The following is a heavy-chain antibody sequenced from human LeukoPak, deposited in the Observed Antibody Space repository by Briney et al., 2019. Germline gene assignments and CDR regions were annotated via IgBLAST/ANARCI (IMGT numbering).Heavy chain of an antibody. J-gene: IGHJ4*02. CDR1: GFTFSSYG. V-gene: IGHV3-30*02. CDR3: ARAFIAAAGTFDY. CDR2: IRYDGSNK. Sequence: GGSLRLSCAASGFTFSSYGMHWVRQAPGKGLEWVAFIRYDGSNKYYADSVKGRFTISRDNSKNTLYLQMNSLRAEDTAVYYCARAFIAAAGTFDYWGQGTLVTVSS. D-gene: IGHD6-13*01.